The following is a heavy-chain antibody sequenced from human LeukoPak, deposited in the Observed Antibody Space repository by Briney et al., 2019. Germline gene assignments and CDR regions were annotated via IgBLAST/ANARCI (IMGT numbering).Heavy chain of an antibody. Sequence: SETLSLTCTVSGGSISSSSYYWGWIRQHPGKGLEWIGSIYYSGSTYYNSSLKSRVTISVDTSKNQFSLKLSSVTAADTAVYYCARRWQKVVRGTFDIWGQGTMVTVSS. D-gene: IGHD3-22*01. CDR2: IYYSGST. V-gene: IGHV4-39*01. CDR3: ARRWQKVVRGTFDI. CDR1: GGSISSSSYY. J-gene: IGHJ3*02.